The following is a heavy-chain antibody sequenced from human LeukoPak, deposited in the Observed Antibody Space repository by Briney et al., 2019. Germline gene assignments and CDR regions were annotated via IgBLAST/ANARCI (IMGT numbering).Heavy chain of an antibody. Sequence: PGGSLRLSCAASGFTFSSYGMHWVRQAPGKWLEWVAFIRYDGSNKYYADSVKGRLTISRDNSKNTLYLQMTSLRGDDTAVYYYAKEKNSYSSSSGQGYWGQGTLVTVSS. J-gene: IGHJ4*02. V-gene: IGHV3-30*02. CDR2: IRYDGSNK. CDR1: GFTFSSYG. D-gene: IGHD6-6*01. CDR3: AKEKNSYSSSSGQGY.